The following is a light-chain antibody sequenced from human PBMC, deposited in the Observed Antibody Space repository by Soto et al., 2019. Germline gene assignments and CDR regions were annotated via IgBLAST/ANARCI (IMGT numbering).Light chain of an antibody. CDR3: QQYYNWPRT. J-gene: IGKJ1*01. V-gene: IGKV3-15*01. Sequence: EIVMTQSPATLSVSPGEGVTLFCRAGQSVRSNLAWYQQKPGQAPRLLIYGASTRATGIPARFSGSGSGTEFTLSISSLQSEDFAVYYCQQYYNWPRTFGQGTKVDIK. CDR2: GAS. CDR1: QSVRSN.